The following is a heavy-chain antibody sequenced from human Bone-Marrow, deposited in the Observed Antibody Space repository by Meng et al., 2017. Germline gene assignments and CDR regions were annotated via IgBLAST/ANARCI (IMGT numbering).Heavy chain of an antibody. J-gene: IGHJ4*02. CDR1: GFTFSSYG. CDR3: ARDTSYYYDSSGYYSPDY. D-gene: IGHD3-22*01. Sequence: GESLKISCAASGFTFSSYGMHWVRQAPGKGLEWVAVIWYDGSNKYYADSVKGRFTISRDNSKNTLYLQMNSLRAEDTAVYYCARDTSYYYDSSGYYSPDYWGQGTLVTVSS. CDR2: IWYDGSNK. V-gene: IGHV3-33*01.